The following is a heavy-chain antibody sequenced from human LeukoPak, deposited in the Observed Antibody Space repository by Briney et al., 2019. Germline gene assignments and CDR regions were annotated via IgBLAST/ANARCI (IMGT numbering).Heavy chain of an antibody. D-gene: IGHD2-2*01. CDR3: ARAYCSSTSCPQKGWDY. Sequence: SQTLSLTCTVSGGSISSGGYYWSWIRQHPGKGLEWIGYIYYSGSTYYNPSLKSRVTISVDTSKNQFSLKLSSVTAADTAVYYCARAYCSSTSCPQKGWDYWGQGTLVTVTS. V-gene: IGHV4-31*03. CDR1: GGSISSGGYY. CDR2: IYYSGST. J-gene: IGHJ4*02.